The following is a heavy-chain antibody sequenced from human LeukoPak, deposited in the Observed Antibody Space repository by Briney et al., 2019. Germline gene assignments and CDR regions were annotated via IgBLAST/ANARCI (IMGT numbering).Heavy chain of an antibody. CDR2: ISGSGGST. CDR1: GFTFSNYA. V-gene: IGHV3-23*01. J-gene: IGHJ4*02. D-gene: IGHD3-22*01. Sequence: GGSLRLSCAASGFTFSNYAMSWVRQAPGKGLEWVSAISGSGGSTYYADSVKGRFTISRDNSKNTLYLQMNSLRAEDTAVYYCAKDLSGYDSSGYYPLFDYWGQGTLVTVSS. CDR3: AKDLSGYDSSGYYPLFDY.